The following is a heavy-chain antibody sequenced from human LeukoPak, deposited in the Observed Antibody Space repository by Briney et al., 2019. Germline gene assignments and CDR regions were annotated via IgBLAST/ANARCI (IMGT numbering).Heavy chain of an antibody. CDR1: GGSISSYY. V-gene: IGHV4-4*09. Sequence: SETLSLTCTVSGGSISSYYWSWIRQPPGKGLEWIGYIYTSGSTNYNPSLKSRVTISVDTSKNQFSLELSSVTAADTAVYYCASSPLPTVPSNYYYYYMDVWGKGTTVTVSS. CDR3: ASSPLPTVPSNYYYYYMDV. CDR2: IYTSGST. J-gene: IGHJ6*03. D-gene: IGHD4-17*01.